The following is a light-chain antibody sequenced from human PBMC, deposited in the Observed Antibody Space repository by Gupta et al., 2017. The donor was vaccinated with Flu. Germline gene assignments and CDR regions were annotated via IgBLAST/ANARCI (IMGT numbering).Light chain of an antibody. V-gene: IGLV3-10*01. CDR1: ALPKKY. CDR3: FSTDSSGNHRV. CDR2: EDT. J-gene: IGLJ3*02. Sequence: SYELTQPPPVSVSPGQTARITSSGDALPKKYAYWYQQKSGQAPVLVIYEDTKRPSGIPTRFSGSSSGTMASLTISEAQVEDEADYYCFSTDSSGNHRVFGGGTKLTVL.